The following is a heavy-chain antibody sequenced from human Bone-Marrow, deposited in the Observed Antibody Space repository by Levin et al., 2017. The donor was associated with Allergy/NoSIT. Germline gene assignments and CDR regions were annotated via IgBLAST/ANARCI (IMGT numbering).Heavy chain of an antibody. CDR1: GGTLGNYA. D-gene: IGHD6-19*01. V-gene: IGHV1-69*06. CDR2: FIPFFSKT. Sequence: SVKVSCKVSGGTLGNYAINWVRXAPXXGLEWMGGFIPFFSKTDSAQKFEGRVTISADKSTSPIYMQLRGLTSEDTALYFCAREKMVAGTTYGMDVWGQGTMVTVSS. CDR3: AREKMVAGTTYGMDV. J-gene: IGHJ6*02.